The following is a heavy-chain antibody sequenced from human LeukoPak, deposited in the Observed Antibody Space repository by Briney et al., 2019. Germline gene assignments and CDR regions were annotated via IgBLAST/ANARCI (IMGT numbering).Heavy chain of an antibody. Sequence: SETLSLTCAVSGRSMSSGGYSWSWIRQPPGKGLEWIGYIYHSGSTYYNPSLKSRVTISVDRSKNQFSLKLSSVTAADTAVYYCARGYYYGSLSGMDVWGKGTTVTVSS. CDR1: GRSMSSGGYS. D-gene: IGHD3-10*01. CDR2: IYHSGST. J-gene: IGHJ6*04. V-gene: IGHV4-30-2*01. CDR3: ARGYYYGSLSGMDV.